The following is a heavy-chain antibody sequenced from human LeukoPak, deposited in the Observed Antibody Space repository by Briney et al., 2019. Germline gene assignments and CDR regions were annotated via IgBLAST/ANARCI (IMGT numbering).Heavy chain of an antibody. CDR2: IGHTGSIT. J-gene: IGHJ4*02. CDR3: AKGPVSDFWSGYPSDYFDY. Sequence: GGSLRLSCAGSGFTFSSYSMNWVRHAPGKGLEWVSYIGHTGSITDYADSVKGRFTISRDNSKNTLYLQMNSLRAEDTAVYYCAKGPVSDFWSGYPSDYFDYWGQGTLVTVSS. D-gene: IGHD3-3*01. CDR1: GFTFSSYS. V-gene: IGHV3-48*01.